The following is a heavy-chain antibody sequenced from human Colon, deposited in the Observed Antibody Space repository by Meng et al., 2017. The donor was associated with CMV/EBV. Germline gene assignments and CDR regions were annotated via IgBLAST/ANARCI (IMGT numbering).Heavy chain of an antibody. J-gene: IGHJ4*02. V-gene: IGHV4-59*01. CDR1: DDSIRSYY. D-gene: IGHD3-16*02. CDR3: VRGGDLASQLPHGFDY. CDR2: IYHSETYDSGST. Sequence: SETLSLTCTVSDDSIRSYYWTWVRQTPERGLQWIGYIYHSETYDSGSTNYNPPLKTRVTMSLDTAKSQVSLSLASATAADTAVYYCVRGGDLASQLPHGFDYWGPGALVTVSS.